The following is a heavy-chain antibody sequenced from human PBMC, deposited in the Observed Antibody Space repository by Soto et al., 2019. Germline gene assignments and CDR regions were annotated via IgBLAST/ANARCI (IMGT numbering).Heavy chain of an antibody. CDR2: INPDNGNT. J-gene: IGHJ6*02. CDR3: ARDGDSSSWYVDYYYGMDV. CDR1: GYTFTSYG. Sequence: QVQLVQSGAGVKKPGASVKVSRKASGYTFTSYGVHWVRQAPGQRLEWMGWINPDNGNTKYSQKFQGRVTIIRDTFASTAYMELSSLRSEDTAVYYCARDGDSSSWYVDYYYGMDVWGQGTTVTVSS. V-gene: IGHV1-3*01. D-gene: IGHD6-13*01.